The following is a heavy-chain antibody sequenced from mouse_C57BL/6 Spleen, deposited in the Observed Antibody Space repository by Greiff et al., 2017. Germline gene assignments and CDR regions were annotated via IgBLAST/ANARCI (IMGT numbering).Heavy chain of an antibody. J-gene: IGHJ4*01. CDR2: INPSNGGT. CDR3: ARAEDGYDDAMDY. D-gene: IGHD2-2*01. CDR1: GYTFTCYW. Sequence: VQLQQPGPELVKPGASVKLSCKASGYTFTCYWMHWVKQRPGQGLEWIGNINPSNGGTNYNEKFKSKATLTVDKSSSTAYMQLSSLTSEDAAVYYCARAEDGYDDAMDYWGQGTSVTVSS. V-gene: IGHV1-53*01.